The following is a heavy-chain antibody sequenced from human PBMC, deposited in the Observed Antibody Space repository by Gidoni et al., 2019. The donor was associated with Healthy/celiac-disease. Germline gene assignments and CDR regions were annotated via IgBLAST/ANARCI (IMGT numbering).Heavy chain of an antibody. CDR1: GYTFTGYY. D-gene: IGHD1-26*01. CDR3: ASLVGATTGQSDWFDP. Sequence: QVQLVQSGAEVKKPGASVKFSCKASGYTFTGYYMHWVRQAPGQGLEWMGRINPNSVGTNYAQKLQGRVTMTRDTSISTAYMELSRLRSDDTAVYYCASLVGATTGQSDWFDPWGQGTLVTVSS. V-gene: IGHV1-2*06. CDR2: INPNSVGT. J-gene: IGHJ5*02.